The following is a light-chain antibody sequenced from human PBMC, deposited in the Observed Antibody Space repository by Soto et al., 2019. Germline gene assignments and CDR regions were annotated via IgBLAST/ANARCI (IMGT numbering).Light chain of an antibody. V-gene: IGKV1-6*01. Sequence: IQTTQSPSTLSASVGDRVTITCRASQGIRNDLGWYQQKPGKAPKLLIYAASSLQSGVPSRFSDSGSGTDFTLTISSLQPEDFATYYCLQDYNYPWTFGQGTKVDNK. CDR3: LQDYNYPWT. J-gene: IGKJ1*01. CDR1: QGIRND. CDR2: AAS.